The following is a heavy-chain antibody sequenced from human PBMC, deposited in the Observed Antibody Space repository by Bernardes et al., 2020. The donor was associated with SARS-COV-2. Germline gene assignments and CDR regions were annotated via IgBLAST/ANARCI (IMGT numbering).Heavy chain of an antibody. Sequence: GGSLRLSCAASGFISSCCAMSWVRQVPGKGLEWVSIINDRGDRTWFTDSVKGRFTISRDNSKNTVYLEMNSLRAEDTAIYYCTKGSLKASEIDCWGQGTLVSVSA. CDR2: INDRGDRT. D-gene: IGHD3-16*01. CDR3: TKGSLKASEIDC. V-gene: IGHV3-23*01. J-gene: IGHJ4*02. CDR1: GFISSCCA.